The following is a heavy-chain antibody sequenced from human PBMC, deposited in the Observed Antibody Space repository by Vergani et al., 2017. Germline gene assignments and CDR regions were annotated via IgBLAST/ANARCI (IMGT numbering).Heavy chain of an antibody. CDR2: ISYDGSNK. J-gene: IGHJ3*02. D-gene: IGHD3-22*01. Sequence: QVQLVESGGGVVQPGRSLRLSCAASGFTFSSYAMHWVRQAPGKGLEWVAVISYDGSNKYYADFVKGRFTISRDNSKNTLYLQMNSLRAEDTAVYYCARGVLYYYDSSGYDKAHDAFDIWGQGTMVTVSS. V-gene: IGHV3-30-3*01. CDR1: GFTFSSYA. CDR3: ARGVLYYYDSSGYDKAHDAFDI.